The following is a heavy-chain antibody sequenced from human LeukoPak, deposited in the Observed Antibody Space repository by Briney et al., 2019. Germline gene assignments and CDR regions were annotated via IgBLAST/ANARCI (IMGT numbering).Heavy chain of an antibody. CDR1: GFTFSRNG. D-gene: IGHD1-26*01. CDR2: IYYDGGNK. V-gene: IGHV3-33*01. J-gene: IGHJ2*01. Sequence: PGGSLRLSCAASGFTFSRNGMHWVRQAPGKGLEWVALIYYDGGNKYYVDSVKGRFTLSRDNSKNMLYLQMNSLRAEDTAVYYCARDLLYSGSYSWYFDLWGRGIPVTVSS. CDR3: ARDLLYSGSYSWYFDL.